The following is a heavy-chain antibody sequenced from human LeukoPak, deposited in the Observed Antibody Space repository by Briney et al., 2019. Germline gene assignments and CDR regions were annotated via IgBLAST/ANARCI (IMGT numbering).Heavy chain of an antibody. J-gene: IGHJ4*02. CDR2: MYTSGET. V-gene: IGHV4-4*07. CDR1: GGSSSSYY. Sequence: PSETLSLTCTVSGGSSSSYYWSWIRQPAGKGLEWIGRMYTSGETNYNPTLKSRITISLDTSKNQFSLRLSSVTAVDTAVYYCAAGSQSTALIKWGQGTLVTVSS. CDR3: AAGSQSTALIK. D-gene: IGHD5-18*01.